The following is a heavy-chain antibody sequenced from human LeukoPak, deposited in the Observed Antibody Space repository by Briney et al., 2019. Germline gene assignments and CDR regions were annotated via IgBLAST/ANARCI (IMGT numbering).Heavy chain of an antibody. CDR3: WGYSGYDSRFGP. CDR1: GYTFTGYY. Sequence: ASVKVSCKASGYTFTGYYMHWVRQAPGQGLEWMGWINPKTGGTNYAQKFQGRVTMTRDMSISTAYMELSRLRSDDTAVYYCWGYSGYDSRFGPWGQGTLVTVSS. J-gene: IGHJ5*02. V-gene: IGHV1-2*02. D-gene: IGHD5-12*01. CDR2: INPKTGGT.